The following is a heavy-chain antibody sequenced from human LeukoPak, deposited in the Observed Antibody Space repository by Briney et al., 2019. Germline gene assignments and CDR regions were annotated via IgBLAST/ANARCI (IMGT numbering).Heavy chain of an antibody. Sequence: PGGSLRLSCAASGFTFSSYGMHWVRQAPGKGLEWVAVISYDGSNKYYADSVEGRFTISRDNSKNTLYLQMNSLRAEDTAVYYCAKDSNYYGSGSAWDAFDIWGQGTMVTVSS. CDR3: AKDSNYYGSGSAWDAFDI. CDR1: GFTFSSYG. CDR2: ISYDGSNK. J-gene: IGHJ3*02. V-gene: IGHV3-30*18. D-gene: IGHD3-10*01.